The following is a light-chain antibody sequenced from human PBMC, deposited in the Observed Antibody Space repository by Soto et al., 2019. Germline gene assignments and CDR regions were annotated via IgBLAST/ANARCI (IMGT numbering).Light chain of an antibody. CDR3: QLYGTSIT. J-gene: IGKJ5*01. CDR1: QSFSSSY. Sequence: EIVLTQSPGTLSLSPGERATLSCRASQSFSSSYLAWYQQKPGQAPRLLIYGASSRATGIPDRFSGSGSGTDFTLTISRLEPEDFAVYYCQLYGTSITFGQGTRLEI. CDR2: GAS. V-gene: IGKV3-20*01.